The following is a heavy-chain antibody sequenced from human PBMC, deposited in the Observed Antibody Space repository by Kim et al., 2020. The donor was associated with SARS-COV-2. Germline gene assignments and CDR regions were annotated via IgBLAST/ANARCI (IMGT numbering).Heavy chain of an antibody. Sequence: SETLSLTCAVYGGSFSGYYWSWIRQPPGKGLEWIGEINHSGSTNYNPSLKSRVTISVDTSKNQFSLKLSSVTATDTAVYYCAREKRVLLWFGESAFDIWGQGTMVTVSS. CDR2: INHSGST. V-gene: IGHV4-34*01. CDR3: AREKRVLLWFGESAFDI. CDR1: GGSFSGYY. D-gene: IGHD3-10*01. J-gene: IGHJ3*02.